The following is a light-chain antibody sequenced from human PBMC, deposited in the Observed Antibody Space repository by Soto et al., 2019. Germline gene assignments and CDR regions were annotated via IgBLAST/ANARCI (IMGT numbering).Light chain of an antibody. CDR1: QSVSSSY. CDR3: QQNGSSRT. CDR2: GAS. J-gene: IGKJ1*01. V-gene: IGKV3-20*01. Sequence: EIVLTQSPGTLSLSPGERATLSCRASQSVSSSYLAWYQQKPGQAPRLLTYGASSSATGIPGRFSGSGSGTDFTITISRLEHEDFAVYYCQQNGSSRTFGQGTKVEIK.